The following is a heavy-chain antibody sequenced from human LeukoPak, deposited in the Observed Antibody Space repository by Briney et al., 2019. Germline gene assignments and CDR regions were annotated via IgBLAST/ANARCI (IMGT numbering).Heavy chain of an antibody. CDR1: GFTFSTYW. CDR2: INRDGSST. J-gene: IGHJ3*02. V-gene: IGHV3-74*01. D-gene: IGHD4-17*01. Sequence: GGSLRLSCAASGFTFSTYWMHWVRQAPGKGLVWVSRINRDGSSTNYADSVEGRFTISRDNAKNTVYLQMNSLSAEDTAMYYCTFSSYGDHVGVDAFDIWGQGTMVTVSS. CDR3: TFSSYGDHVGVDAFDI.